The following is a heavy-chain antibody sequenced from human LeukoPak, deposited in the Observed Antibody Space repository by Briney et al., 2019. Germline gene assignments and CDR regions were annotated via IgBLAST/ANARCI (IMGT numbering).Heavy chain of an antibody. CDR2: IYYSGST. Sequence: PSETLSLTCTVSGGSISSGGYYWSWIRQHPGKGLEWIGYIYYSGSTYYNPSLKSRVTISVDTSKNQFSLKLSSVTAADTAVYYCARYPYSYGYFDDWGQGTLVTVSS. CDR1: GGSISSGGYY. D-gene: IGHD5-18*01. J-gene: IGHJ4*02. V-gene: IGHV4-31*03. CDR3: ARYPYSYGYFDD.